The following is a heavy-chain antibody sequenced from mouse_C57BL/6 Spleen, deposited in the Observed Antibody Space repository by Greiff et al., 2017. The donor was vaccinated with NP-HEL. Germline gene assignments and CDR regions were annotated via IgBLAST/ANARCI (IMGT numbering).Heavy chain of an antibody. J-gene: IGHJ4*01. CDR2: IYPGDGDT. D-gene: IGHD3-1*01. CDR1: GYAFSSSW. V-gene: IGHV1-82*01. CDR3: ARFGGGAMDY. Sequence: VKLQESGPELVKPGASVKISCKASGYAFSSSWMNWVKQRPGKGLEWIGRIYPGDGDTNYNGKFKGKATLTADKSSSTAYMQLSSLTSEDSAVYFCARFGGGAMDYWGQGTSVTVSS.